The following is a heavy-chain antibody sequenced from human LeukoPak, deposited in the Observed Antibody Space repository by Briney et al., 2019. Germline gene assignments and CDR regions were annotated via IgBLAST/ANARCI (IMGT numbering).Heavy chain of an antibody. CDR2: VNPNSGNT. CDR1: GYTFTSYD. Sequence: ASVKVSCTASGYTFTSYDINWVRQATGQGLEWMGWVNPNSGNTGYAQKFQGRVTMTRDTSIGTAYMELSSLRPEDTAIYYCARGFGAHDYDIDYWGQGTLVTVSS. J-gene: IGHJ4*02. D-gene: IGHD4-17*01. V-gene: IGHV1-8*01. CDR3: ARGFGAHDYDIDY.